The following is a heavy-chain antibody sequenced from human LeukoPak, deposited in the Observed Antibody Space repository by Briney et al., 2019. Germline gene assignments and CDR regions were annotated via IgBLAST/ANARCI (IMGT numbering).Heavy chain of an antibody. D-gene: IGHD3-10*01. CDR1: GGSFSGYY. Sequence: SETLSLTCAVYGGSFSGYYWSWIRQPPGKGLEWIGEINHSGSTNYNPSLKSRVTISVDTSKNQFSLKPSSVTAADTAVYYCARGVHEVQAFDIWGQGTMVTVSS. CDR2: INHSGST. CDR3: ARGVHEVQAFDI. V-gene: IGHV4-34*01. J-gene: IGHJ3*02.